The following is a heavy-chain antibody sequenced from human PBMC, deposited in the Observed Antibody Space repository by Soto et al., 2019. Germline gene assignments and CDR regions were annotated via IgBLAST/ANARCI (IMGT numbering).Heavy chain of an antibody. D-gene: IGHD2-21*02. J-gene: IGHJ5*02. CDR1: GYSISSGYY. V-gene: IGHV4-38-2*02. CDR3: ARASGGHSGWGYWFDP. CDR2: ISHSGTS. Sequence: PSETLSLTCTVSGYSISSGYYWSWIRQTPGKGLEGIGSISHSGTSFYNPSLRRRVTISIDTSNNHFSLRLSSLTATDTAVYYRARASGGHSGWGYWFDPWGQGTLVTVSS.